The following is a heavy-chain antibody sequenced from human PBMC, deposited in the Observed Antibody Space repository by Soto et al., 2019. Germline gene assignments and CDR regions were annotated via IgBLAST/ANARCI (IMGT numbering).Heavy chain of an antibody. J-gene: IGHJ6*02. V-gene: IGHV1-18*04. CDR1: GYTFTSYG. D-gene: IGHD6-19*01. CDR3: ARGSSPSGWPFYYYYGMDV. CDR2: ISAYNGNT. Sequence: ASVKVSCKASGYTFTSYGTSWVRQAPGQGLERMGWISAYNGNTNYAQKLQGRVTMTTDTSTSTAYMELRSLRSDDTAVYYCARGSSPSGWPFYYYYGMDVWGQGTTVTVSS.